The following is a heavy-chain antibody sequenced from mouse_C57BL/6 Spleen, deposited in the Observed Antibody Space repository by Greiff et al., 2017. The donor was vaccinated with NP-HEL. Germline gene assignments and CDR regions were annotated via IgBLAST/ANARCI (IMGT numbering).Heavy chain of an antibody. V-gene: IGHV1-66*01. CDR3: AREDYYSNYGYFDV. D-gene: IGHD2-5*01. J-gene: IGHJ1*03. CDR1: GYSFTSYY. CDR2: IYPGSGNT. Sequence: QVHVKQSGPELVKPGASVKISCKASGYSFTSYYIHWVKQRPGQGLEWIGWIYPGSGNTKYNEKFKGKATLTADTSSSTAYMQLSSLTSEDSAVYYCAREDYYSNYGYFDVWGTGTTVTVSS.